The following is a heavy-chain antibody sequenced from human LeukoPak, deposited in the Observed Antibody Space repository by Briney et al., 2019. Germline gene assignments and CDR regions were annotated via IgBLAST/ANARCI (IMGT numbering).Heavy chain of an antibody. D-gene: IGHD3-22*01. CDR3: ARVYYYDSGGFDP. J-gene: IGHJ5*02. CDR1: GYTFTSYG. CDR2: ISAYNGNT. Sequence: ASVKVSCKASGYTFTSYGSSWVRQAPGQGLEGMGWISAYNGNTHYPHKLQGRHTMTTDTSTSTAYMGLRSLRSDDTAVYYCARVYYYDSGGFDPWGQGTLVTVSS. V-gene: IGHV1-18*01.